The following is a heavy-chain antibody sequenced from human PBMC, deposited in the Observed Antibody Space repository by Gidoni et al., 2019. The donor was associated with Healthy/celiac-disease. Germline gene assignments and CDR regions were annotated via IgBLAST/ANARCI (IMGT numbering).Heavy chain of an antibody. CDR1: GGSISSGSYY. V-gene: IGHV4-61*02. CDR2: IYTSGST. CDR3: ARAVDPVVPAAITFYYGMDV. Sequence: QVQLQESGPGLEKPSQTLSPTCTVSGGSISSGSYYWTWIRPPAGKGLEWIGRIYTSGSTNYNPSLKSRVTISVDTSKNQFSLKLSSVTAADTAVYYCARAVDPVVPAAITFYYGMDVWGQGTTVTVSS. D-gene: IGHD2-2*01. J-gene: IGHJ6*02.